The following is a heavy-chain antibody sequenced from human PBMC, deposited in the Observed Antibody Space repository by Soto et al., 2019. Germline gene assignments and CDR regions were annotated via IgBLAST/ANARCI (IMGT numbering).Heavy chain of an antibody. CDR3: AKGAGLYYYYYGMDV. V-gene: IGHV3-9*01. CDR2: ISWNSGSI. CDR1: GFTFDDYA. D-gene: IGHD6-19*01. J-gene: IGHJ6*02. Sequence: PGGSLRLSCAASGFTFDDYAMHWVRQAPGKGLEWVSGISWNSGSIGYADSVKGRFTISRDNAKNSLYLQMNSLRAEDTALYYCAKGAGLYYYYYGMDVWGQGTTVTVSS.